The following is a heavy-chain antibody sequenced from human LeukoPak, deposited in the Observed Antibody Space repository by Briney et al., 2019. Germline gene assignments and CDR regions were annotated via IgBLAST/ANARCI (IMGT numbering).Heavy chain of an antibody. V-gene: IGHV3-30*19. CDR3: AGVSGKFYDILTVYYSY. Sequence: GGSLRLSCAASGFTFSSYGMHWVRQAPGKGLEWVAVISYDGSNKYYADSVKGRFTISRDNSKNTLYLQMNSLRAEDTAVYYCAGVSGKFYDILTVYYSYWGQGTLVTVSS. CDR1: GFTFSSYG. J-gene: IGHJ4*02. CDR2: ISYDGSNK. D-gene: IGHD3-9*01.